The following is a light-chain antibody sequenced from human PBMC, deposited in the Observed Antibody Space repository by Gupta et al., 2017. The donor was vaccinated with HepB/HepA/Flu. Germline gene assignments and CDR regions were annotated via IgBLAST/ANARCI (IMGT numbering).Light chain of an antibody. CDR3: GTWDSSRSAGV. V-gene: IGLV1-51*02. J-gene: IGLJ1*01. Sequence: QSVCTQPRSVSMAPEQQATIYCPGSSANIGNNYVSWYQQRPGAAPNHLIFENNKRPSGIPDRCSGSTSGTSATLGITGLQTEDEADYYCGTWDSSRSAGVFGTGTKVTVL. CDR2: ENN. CDR1: SANIGNNY.